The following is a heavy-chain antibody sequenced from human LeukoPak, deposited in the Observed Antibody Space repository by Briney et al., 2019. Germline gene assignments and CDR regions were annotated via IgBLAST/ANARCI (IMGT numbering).Heavy chain of an antibody. CDR3: ARAIAVSPWYYDL. V-gene: IGHV3-74*01. Sequence: GGSLRLSCAASGFTFSNHWMHWVRQAPGKGLVWVSRINSDGSTTTYADSVKGRFTISRDNAKNTLYLQMSSLRAEDTAVYYCARAIAVSPWYYDLWGRGTLVTVSS. J-gene: IGHJ2*01. CDR2: INSDGSTT. D-gene: IGHD6-19*01. CDR1: GFTFSNHW.